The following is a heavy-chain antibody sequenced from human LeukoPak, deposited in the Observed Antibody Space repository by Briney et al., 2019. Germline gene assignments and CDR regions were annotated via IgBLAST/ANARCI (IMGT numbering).Heavy chain of an antibody. Sequence: GESLKISCKGSGYSFTSYWISWVRQMPGKGLEWMGRIDPSDSYTNYSPSFQGHVTISADKSISTAYLQWSSLKASDTAMYYCATAPLGSGSYYNGPDYWGQGTLVTVSS. CDR3: ATAPLGSGSYYNGPDY. CDR2: IDPSDSYT. J-gene: IGHJ4*02. V-gene: IGHV5-10-1*01. D-gene: IGHD3-10*01. CDR1: GYSFTSYW.